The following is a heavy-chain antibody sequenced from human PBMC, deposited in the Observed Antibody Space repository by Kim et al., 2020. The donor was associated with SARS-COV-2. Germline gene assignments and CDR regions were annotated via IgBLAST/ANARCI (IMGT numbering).Heavy chain of an antibody. V-gene: IGHV4-59*01. Sequence: SETLSLTCTVSGASISDYYWNWNRQLPGKGLERNGFIYYSGIINYSPSLKRRVTLSVETSKKQFSLKLTSVTAAATATYYCARDTLGSYASNAGVFYIWG. J-gene: IGHJ3*02. CDR1: GASISDYY. CDR2: IYYSGII. CDR3: ARDTLGSYASNAGVFYI. D-gene: IGHD2-8*02.